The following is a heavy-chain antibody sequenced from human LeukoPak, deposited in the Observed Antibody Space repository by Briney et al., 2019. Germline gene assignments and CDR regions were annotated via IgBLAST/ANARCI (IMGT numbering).Heavy chain of an antibody. CDR1: GGSISSCY. J-gene: IGHJ4*02. CDR3: ARVNSDYWPYYFDY. V-gene: IGHV4-59*01. CDR2: IYYSGST. Sequence: SETLSLTCTVSGGSISSCYWSWLRQPPGKGLEWIGYIYYSGSTNYNPSLKSRVTISVDTSKNQFSLKLSSVTAADTAVYYCARVNSDYWPYYFDYWGQGTLVTVSS. D-gene: IGHD5-12*01.